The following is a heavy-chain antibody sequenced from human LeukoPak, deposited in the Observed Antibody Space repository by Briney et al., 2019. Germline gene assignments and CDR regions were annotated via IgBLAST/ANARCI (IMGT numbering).Heavy chain of an antibody. CDR1: GGTFSSYA. Sequence: ASVKVSCKASGGTFSSYAISWVRQAPGQGLEWMGWINTNTGNPTYAQGFTGRFVFSLVTSVSTAYLQITSLKAEDTAVYYCARGDIIWDYMDVWGKGTTVSVSS. CDR2: INTNTGNP. CDR3: ARGDIIWDYMDV. V-gene: IGHV7-4-1*02. D-gene: IGHD3-16*01. J-gene: IGHJ6*03.